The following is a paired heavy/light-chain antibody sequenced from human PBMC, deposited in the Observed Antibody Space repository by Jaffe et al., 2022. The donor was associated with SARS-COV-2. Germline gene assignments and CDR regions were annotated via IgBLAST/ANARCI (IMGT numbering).Heavy chain of an antibody. CDR1: GGSISSGGYY. V-gene: IGHV4-31*03. Sequence: QVQLQESGPGLVKPSQTLSLTCTVSGGSISSGGYYWSWIRQHPGKGLEWIGYIYYSGSTYYNPSLKSRVTISVDTSKNQFSLKLSSVTAADTAVYYCATFLIPSYSNGEGEGDYWGQGTLVTVSS. CDR2: IYYSGST. J-gene: IGHJ4*02. D-gene: IGHD4-4*01. CDR3: ATFLIPSYSNGEGEGDY.
Light chain of an antibody. V-gene: IGLV7-43*01. CDR2: STS. J-gene: IGLJ1*01. CDR1: TGAVTSGYY. CDR3: LLYYGGPYV. Sequence: QTVVTQEPSLTVSPGGTVTLTCASSTGAVTSGYYPNWFQQKPGQAPRALIYSTSNKHSWTPARFSGSLLGGKAALTLSGVQPEDEAEYYCLLYYGGPYVFGTGTKVTVL.